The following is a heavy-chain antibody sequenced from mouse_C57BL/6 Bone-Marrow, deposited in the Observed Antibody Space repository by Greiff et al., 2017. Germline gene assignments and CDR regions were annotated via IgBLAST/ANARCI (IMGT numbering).Heavy chain of an antibody. J-gene: IGHJ3*01. CDR3: ARGLYYDYDGGFAY. V-gene: IGHV1-52*01. CDR2: IDPSDSET. D-gene: IGHD2-4*01. CDR1: GYTFTSYW. Sequence: QVQLQQPGAELVRPGSSVKLSCKASGYTFTSYWMHWVKQRPIQGLEWIGNIDPSDSETHYNQKFKDKATLTVDKSSSTAYMQLSSLTSEDSAVYYCARGLYYDYDGGFAYWGQGTLVTVSA.